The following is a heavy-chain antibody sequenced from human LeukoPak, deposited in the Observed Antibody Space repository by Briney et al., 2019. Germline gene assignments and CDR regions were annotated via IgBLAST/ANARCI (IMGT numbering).Heavy chain of an antibody. CDR2: IIPILGIA. D-gene: IGHD1-1*01. CDR1: GGTFSSYA. CDR3: ARGYKNWFDP. Sequence: SVKVSCKASGGTFSSYAISWVRQAPGQGLEWMGRIIPILGIANYAQKFQGRVTMTRNTSISTAYMELSSLRSEDTAVYYCARGYKNWFDPWGQGTLVTVSS. V-gene: IGHV1-69*04. J-gene: IGHJ5*02.